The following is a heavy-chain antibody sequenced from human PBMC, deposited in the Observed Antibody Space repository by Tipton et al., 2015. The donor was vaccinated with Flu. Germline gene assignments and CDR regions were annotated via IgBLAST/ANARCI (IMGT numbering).Heavy chain of an antibody. V-gene: IGHV4-59*01. CDR3: ARLSSNWYHQLDN. J-gene: IGHJ4*02. Sequence: TLSLTCTVSGASINNYYWSWIRQSPGKGLEWIGYISYSGSTNYNPSLKSRVTISVDTSKNQFSLELSSVTAADTAVYYCARLSSNWYHQLDNWGQGTLVTVSS. D-gene: IGHD6-13*01. CDR2: ISYSGST. CDR1: GASINNYY.